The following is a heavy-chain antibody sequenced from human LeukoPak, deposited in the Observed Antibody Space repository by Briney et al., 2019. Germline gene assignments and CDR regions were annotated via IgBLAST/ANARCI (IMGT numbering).Heavy chain of an antibody. J-gene: IGHJ4*02. CDR2: ISYDGSNK. Sequence: GGSLRLSCAASGFTFSSYGMHWVRQAPGKGLERVAVISYDGSNKYYADSVKGRFTISRDNSKNTLYLQMNSLRAEDTAVYYCAKDRYSYGFEIDYWGQGTLVTVSS. CDR3: AKDRYSYGFEIDY. D-gene: IGHD5-18*01. V-gene: IGHV3-30*18. CDR1: GFTFSSYG.